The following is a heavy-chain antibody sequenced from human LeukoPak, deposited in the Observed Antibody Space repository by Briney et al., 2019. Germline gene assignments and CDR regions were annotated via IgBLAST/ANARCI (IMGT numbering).Heavy chain of an antibody. CDR2: IYPGDSDT. D-gene: IGHD4-17*01. V-gene: IGHV5-51*01. CDR3: ARHGRDIGGDFHWYFDL. Sequence: GESLKISCKGSGYTFSSYWIAWVRQMPGKGLEWMGIIYPGDSDTRYSPSFQGQVTISADKSISTAYLQWSSLKASDTAMYYCARHGRDIGGDFHWYFDLWGRGTLVTVSS. J-gene: IGHJ2*01. CDR1: GYTFSSYW.